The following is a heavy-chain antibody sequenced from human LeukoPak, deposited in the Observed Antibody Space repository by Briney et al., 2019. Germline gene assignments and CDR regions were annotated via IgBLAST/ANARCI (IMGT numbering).Heavy chain of an antibody. CDR1: GYTFTSYY. D-gene: IGHD4-23*01. CDR3: ARDNSVEDTAWWFDP. Sequence: GASVKVSCKASGYTFTSYYMHWVRQAPGQGLEWMGVINPGGGSTSYAQKFQGRIIMTRDMSTSTDYMELSSLRSEDTAVYYCARDNSVEDTAWWFDPWGQGTLVTVSS. CDR2: INPGGGST. J-gene: IGHJ5*02. V-gene: IGHV1-46*01.